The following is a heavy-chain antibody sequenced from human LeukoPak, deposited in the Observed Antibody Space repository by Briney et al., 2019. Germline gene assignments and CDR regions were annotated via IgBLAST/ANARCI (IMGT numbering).Heavy chain of an antibody. CDR1: GYTFTGYY. V-gene: IGHV1-2*02. Sequence: ASVKVSCKASGYTFTGYYMHWVRQAPGQGFGWMGWINPNTGGTNYAQNFQGRVTMTRDTSISTAYMELSGPRSDDTAVYYCASYPRYSSSPPFDYWGQGTLVTVSS. CDR2: INPNTGGT. CDR3: ASYPRYSSSPPFDY. D-gene: IGHD6-6*01. J-gene: IGHJ4*02.